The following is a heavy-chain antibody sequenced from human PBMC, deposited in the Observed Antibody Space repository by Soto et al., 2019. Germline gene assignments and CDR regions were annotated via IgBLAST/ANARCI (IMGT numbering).Heavy chain of an antibody. CDR3: ASTATYYYDSSGYYSSHYYYYGMDV. V-gene: IGHV3-53*01. CDR2: IYSGGST. Sequence: GSLRLSCAASGFTVSSNYMGWVRQAPGKGLEWVSVIYSGGSTYYADSVKGRFTISRDNSKNTLYLQMNSLRAEDTAVYYCASTATYYYDSSGYYSSHYYYYGMDVWGQGTTVTVSS. J-gene: IGHJ6*02. CDR1: GFTVSSNY. D-gene: IGHD3-22*01.